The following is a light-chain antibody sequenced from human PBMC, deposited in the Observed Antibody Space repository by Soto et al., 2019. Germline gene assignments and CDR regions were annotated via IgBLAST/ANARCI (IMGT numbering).Light chain of an antibody. J-gene: IGKJ2*01. CDR1: QSVTSN. CDR3: QQYNNWPYT. Sequence: EIVMTQSPATLSVSPGERATLSCRASQSVTSNLAWYQQKPGQAPRLLIYGASTTATGVPARFSGSGSGTEFTLTISSLQSEDLAVYYCQQYNNWPYTFGLGTKLEIK. V-gene: IGKV3-15*01. CDR2: GAS.